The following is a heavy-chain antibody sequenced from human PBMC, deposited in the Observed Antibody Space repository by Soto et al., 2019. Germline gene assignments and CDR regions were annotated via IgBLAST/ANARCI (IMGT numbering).Heavy chain of an antibody. CDR3: ARDLGKEKYSSGWGWSAFDI. V-gene: IGHV3-21*01. Sequence: GGSLRLSCAASGFTFSSYSMNWVRQAPGKGLEWVSSISSSSSYIYYADSVKGRFTISRDNAKNSLYLQMNSLRAEDTAVYYCARDLGKEKYSSGWGWSAFDIWGQGTMVTVSS. J-gene: IGHJ3*02. D-gene: IGHD6-19*01. CDR1: GFTFSSYS. CDR2: ISSSSSYI.